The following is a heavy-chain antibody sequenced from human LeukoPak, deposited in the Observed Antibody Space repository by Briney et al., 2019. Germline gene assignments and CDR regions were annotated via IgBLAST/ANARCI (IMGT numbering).Heavy chain of an antibody. J-gene: IGHJ4*02. CDR2: IYPGDSDT. Sequence: KHGESLKISCKASGYSFSNYWIAWVRQMPGKGLGWMGIIYPGDSDTRYSPSFQGQVTISADKSISTAYLQWSSLKASDTAMYYCARSITMVRGVFDYWGQGTLVTVSS. V-gene: IGHV5-51*01. CDR3: ARSITMVRGVFDY. D-gene: IGHD3-10*01. CDR1: GYSFSNYW.